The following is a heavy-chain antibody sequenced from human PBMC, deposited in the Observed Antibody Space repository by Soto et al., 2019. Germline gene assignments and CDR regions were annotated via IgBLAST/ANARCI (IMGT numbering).Heavy chain of an antibody. Sequence: GASVKVSCKASGYTFTGYYMHWVRQAPEQGLEWMGWINPNSGGTNYAQKFQGRVTMTRDTSISTAYMELSRLRSDDTTVYYCARRGGYCSGGSCYFANDYWGQGTLVTVSS. CDR3: ARRGGYCSGGSCYFANDY. D-gene: IGHD2-15*01. J-gene: IGHJ4*02. CDR2: INPNSGGT. V-gene: IGHV1-2*02. CDR1: GYTFTGYY.